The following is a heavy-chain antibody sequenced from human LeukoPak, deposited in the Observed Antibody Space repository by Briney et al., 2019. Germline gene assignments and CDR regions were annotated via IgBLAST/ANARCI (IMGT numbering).Heavy chain of an antibody. J-gene: IGHJ4*02. V-gene: IGHV4-39*01. Sequence: SETLSLTCTASGGSISSISYYWGWIRQPPGKGLEWIGHIYYRGSTFYNPSLRGRVTISVDTSKNQFSLKLSSVTAADTAVYYCARLPSRTYYYDSSGYVWGQGTLVTVSS. CDR3: ARLPSRTYYYDSSGYV. D-gene: IGHD3-22*01. CDR1: GGSISSISYY. CDR2: IYYRGST.